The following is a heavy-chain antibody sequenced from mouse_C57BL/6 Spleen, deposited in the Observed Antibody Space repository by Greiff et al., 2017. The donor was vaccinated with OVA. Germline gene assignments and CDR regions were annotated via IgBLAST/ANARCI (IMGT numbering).Heavy chain of an antibody. D-gene: IGHD1-1*01. CDR3: ARDYGSIDY. CDR1: GFTFSSYA. Sequence: EVHLVESGGGLVKPGGSLKLSCAASGFTFSSYAMSWVRQTPEKRLEWVATISDGGSYTYYPDNVKGRFTISRDNAKNNLYLQMSHLKSEDTAMYYCARDYGSIDYWGQGTTLTVSS. CDR2: ISDGGSYT. V-gene: IGHV5-4*01. J-gene: IGHJ2*01.